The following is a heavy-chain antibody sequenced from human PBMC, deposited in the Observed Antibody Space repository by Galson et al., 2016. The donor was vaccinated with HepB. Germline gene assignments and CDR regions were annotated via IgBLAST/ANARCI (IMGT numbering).Heavy chain of an antibody. CDR3: ARSYVPGSDRKNYYMDV. J-gene: IGHJ6*03. CDR1: GFTFSGYW. CDR2: ANSDGSGT. V-gene: IGHV3-74*01. Sequence: SLRLSCAASGFTFSGYWMHWVRQAPGKGLVWVSRANSDGSGTGYADSVKGRSTISSDNARNMLFLQMDSLKVEDTAVYYCARSYVPGSDRKNYYMDVWGRGTQVTVSS. D-gene: IGHD3-16*01.